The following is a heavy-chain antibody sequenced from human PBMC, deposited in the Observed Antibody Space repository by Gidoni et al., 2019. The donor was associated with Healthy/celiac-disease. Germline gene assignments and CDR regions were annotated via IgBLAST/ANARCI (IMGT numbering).Heavy chain of an antibody. CDR3: ARDLAAGDCSSTSCTHYYYYGMDV. CDR1: GSPSSSYS. Sequence: EVQLVESVGGLVQPGGSLRLSCAASGSPSSSYSLNWVRQAPGKGLEWVSDISSSSSTINDANAVKDRFTISRDNAKNSLYLQMNSLRDEDTAVYYCARDLAAGDCSSTSCTHYYYYGMDVWGQGTTVTVSS. D-gene: IGHD2-2*01. CDR2: ISSSSSTI. J-gene: IGHJ6*02. V-gene: IGHV3-48*02.